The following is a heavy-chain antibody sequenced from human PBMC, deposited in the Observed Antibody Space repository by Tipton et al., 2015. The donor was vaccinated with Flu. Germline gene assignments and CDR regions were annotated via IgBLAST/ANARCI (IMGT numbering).Heavy chain of an antibody. CDR3: ARRYYSNYVSEPKNWFDP. CDR2: IHKTGST. J-gene: IGHJ5*02. V-gene: IGHV4-38-2*01. Sequence: LRLSCSVSGDSIGSPYYWGWIRQPPGKGLEWIGNIHKTGSTYFNPSLRNRVTISVDTSKNQFSLRMTSVTAADTAIYYCARRYYSNYVSEPKNWFDPWGQGTLVTVSS. CDR1: GDSIGSPYY. D-gene: IGHD4-11*01.